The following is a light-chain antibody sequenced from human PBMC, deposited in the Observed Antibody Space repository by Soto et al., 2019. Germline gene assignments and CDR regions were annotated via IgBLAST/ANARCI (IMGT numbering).Light chain of an antibody. Sequence: QSVLTQPASVSGSPGQSITISCTGTASDVGGYNYVSWYQQHPGKAPKLMIHAVSNRPSGMSSRFSGSKSGNTASLTISGLQSEDEADYFCCSYTSRTTYVCGTGTKVPVL. J-gene: IGLJ1*01. CDR2: AVS. CDR1: ASDVGGYNY. V-gene: IGLV2-14*01. CDR3: CSYTSRTTYV.